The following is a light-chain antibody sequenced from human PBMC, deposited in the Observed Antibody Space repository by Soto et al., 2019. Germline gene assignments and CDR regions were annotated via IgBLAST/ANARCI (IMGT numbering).Light chain of an antibody. CDR3: QQYGRSPTT. CDR2: RAS. Sequence: IVMTQSPATLSVSPGERATLSCRASQSINSNLAWYQQKPGQAPRLLMFRASIRATGFPARFSGSGSGTEFNITISSLQSEDSAIYYCQQYGRSPTTFGQGTKVEIK. J-gene: IGKJ1*01. CDR1: QSINSN. V-gene: IGKV3-15*01.